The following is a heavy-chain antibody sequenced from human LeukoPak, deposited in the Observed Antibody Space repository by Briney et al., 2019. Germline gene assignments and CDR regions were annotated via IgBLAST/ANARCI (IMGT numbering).Heavy chain of an antibody. CDR2: IYYSGST. J-gene: IGHJ2*01. CDR1: GGSISSSSYY. D-gene: IGHD7-27*01. Sequence: SETLSLTCTVSGGSISSSSYYWGWIRQPPGKGLEGIGSIYYSGSTYYNPSLKSRVTISVDTSKNQFSLKLSSVTAADTAVYYCARTQSGWYFDLWGRGTLVTVSS. V-gene: IGHV4-39*07. CDR3: ARTQSGWYFDL.